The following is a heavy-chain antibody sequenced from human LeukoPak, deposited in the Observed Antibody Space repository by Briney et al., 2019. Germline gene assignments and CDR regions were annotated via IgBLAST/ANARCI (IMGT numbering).Heavy chain of an antibody. CDR3: ARDFGRTPGSDAFDI. Sequence: SETLSLTCTVSGGSISSYYWSWIRRPPGKGLEWIGYIYYSGSTNYNPSLKSRVTISVDTSKNQFSLKLSSVTAADTAVYYCARDFGRTPGSDAFDIWGQGTMVTVSS. V-gene: IGHV4-59*01. CDR1: GGSISSYY. J-gene: IGHJ3*02. D-gene: IGHD3-10*01. CDR2: IYYSGST.